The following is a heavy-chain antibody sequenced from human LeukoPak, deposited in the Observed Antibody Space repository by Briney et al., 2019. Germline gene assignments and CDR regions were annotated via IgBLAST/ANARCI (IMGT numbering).Heavy chain of an antibody. CDR3: ARHSRTYYDFDY. CDR2: IHYSGST. Sequence: SETLSLTCAVSGGSITNYYWSWIRQPPGQGLEWIGYIHYSGSTNYNPSLKSRVSISVDMSTNQFSLKLTSVTAADTAVCYCARHSRTYYDFDYWGQGTLVTVSS. D-gene: IGHD1-26*01. J-gene: IGHJ4*02. V-gene: IGHV4-59*08. CDR1: GGSITNYY.